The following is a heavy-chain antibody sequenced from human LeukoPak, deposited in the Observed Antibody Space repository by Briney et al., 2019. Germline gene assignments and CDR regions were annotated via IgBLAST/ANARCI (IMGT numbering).Heavy chain of an antibody. CDR2: IYTSGST. J-gene: IGHJ6*03. Sequence: PSETLSLTCSVSGDSISTYYWSWIRQPAGKGLEWIGRIYTSGSTNYNPSLKSRGTISVDTSKNQFSLKLRSVTAADTAVYYCARGSISGTRIYYYYYLDVWGKGTTVTISS. CDR1: GDSISTYY. V-gene: IGHV4-4*07. D-gene: IGHD1-20*01. CDR3: ARGSISGTRIYYYYYLDV.